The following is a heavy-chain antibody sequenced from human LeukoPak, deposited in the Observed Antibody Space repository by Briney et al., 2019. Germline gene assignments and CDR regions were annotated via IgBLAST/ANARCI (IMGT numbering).Heavy chain of an antibody. CDR1: GYTFTSYG. J-gene: IGHJ5*02. D-gene: IGHD3-22*01. CDR2: ISAYNGNT. Sequence: ASVKVSCKASGYTFTSYGISCVRQAPGQGLEWMGRISAYNGNTNYAQKLQGRVTMTTDTSTSTAYMELRSLRYDDTAVYYCARGVSDSSGYYYTDWFDPWGQGTLVTVSS. CDR3: ARGVSDSSGYYYTDWFDP. V-gene: IGHV1-18*01.